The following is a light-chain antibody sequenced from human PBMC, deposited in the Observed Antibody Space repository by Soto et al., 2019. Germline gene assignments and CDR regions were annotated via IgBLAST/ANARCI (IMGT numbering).Light chain of an antibody. Sequence: QSALTQPPSASGSPGQSVTIXCTGTSSDVGGYNYVSWYQQHPSKAPKLMIYEVSKRPSGVPDRFSGSKSGNTASLTVSGLQAEDEADYYCSSYAGSNNYVFGTGTKLTVL. J-gene: IGLJ1*01. CDR3: SSYAGSNNYV. CDR2: EVS. V-gene: IGLV2-8*01. CDR1: SSDVGGYNY.